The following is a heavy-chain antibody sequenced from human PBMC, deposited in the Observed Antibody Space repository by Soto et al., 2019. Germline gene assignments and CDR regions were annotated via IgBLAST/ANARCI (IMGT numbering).Heavy chain of an antibody. D-gene: IGHD6-13*01. CDR3: TRVTGSNDY. CDR1: GYTFTCYN. CDR2: MNPNSGNT. V-gene: IGHV1-8*01. Sequence: ASVKVSCKASGYTFTCYNINWVRQATGQGLEWMGWMNPNSGNTGYAQKFQGRVTMTRNTSISTAYMELSSLISEDAALYYCTRVTGSNDYWGQGTLVTVSS. J-gene: IGHJ4*02.